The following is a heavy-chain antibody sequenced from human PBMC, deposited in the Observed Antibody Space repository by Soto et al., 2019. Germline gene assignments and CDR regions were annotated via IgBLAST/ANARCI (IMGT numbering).Heavy chain of an antibody. CDR3: ASLIAAAGPPHSPRYYYGMDV. V-gene: IGHV1-69*12. D-gene: IGHD6-13*01. CDR1: GGTFSSYA. CDR2: IIPIFGTA. J-gene: IGHJ6*02. Sequence: QVQLVQSGAEVKKPGSSVKVSCKASGGTFSSYAISWVRQAPGQGLEWMGGIIPIFGTADYAQKFQGRVTITADESTRTAYMELSSLGSEDTAVYYCASLIAAAGPPHSPRYYYGMDVWGQGTTVTVSS.